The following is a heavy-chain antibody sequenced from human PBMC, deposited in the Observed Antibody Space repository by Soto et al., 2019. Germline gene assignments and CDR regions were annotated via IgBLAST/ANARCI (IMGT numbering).Heavy chain of an antibody. CDR3: AKGESGSHWFDP. D-gene: IGHD2-15*01. Sequence: QVQLVQSGAEVKKPGSSVKVSCKASGGTFSSYTISWVRQAPGQGLEWMGRIIPILGIANYAQKFQGRDTITADKSTGTAYMELSSLGSEDTAVYYCAKGESGSHWFDPWGQGTLVTVSS. CDR1: GGTFSSYT. J-gene: IGHJ5*02. V-gene: IGHV1-69*02. CDR2: IIPILGIA.